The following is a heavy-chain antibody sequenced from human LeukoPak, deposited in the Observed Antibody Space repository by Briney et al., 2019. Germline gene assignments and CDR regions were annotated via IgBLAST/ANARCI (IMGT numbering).Heavy chain of an antibody. CDR2: ISGSGGST. CDR3: ARSYIGYYYGSGSYGQLGY. CDR1: GFTFSSYA. Sequence: PGGSLRLSCAASGFTFSSYAMSWVRQAPGKGLEWVSAISGSGGSTYYADSVKGWFTISRDNSKNTLYLQMNSLRAEDTAVYYCARSYIGYYYGSGSYGQLGYWGQGTLVTVSS. V-gene: IGHV3-23*01. J-gene: IGHJ4*02. D-gene: IGHD3-10*01.